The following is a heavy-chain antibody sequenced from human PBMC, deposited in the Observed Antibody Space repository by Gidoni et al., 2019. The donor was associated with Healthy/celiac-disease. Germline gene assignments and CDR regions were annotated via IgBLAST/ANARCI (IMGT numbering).Heavy chain of an antibody. D-gene: IGHD6-19*01. CDR3: AKDHFVAVANLIYYFDY. CDR2: ISYDGSNK. V-gene: IGHV3-30*18. CDR1: GFTFSSYG. J-gene: IGHJ4*02. Sequence: QVQLVESGGGVVQPGRSLRLSCAASGFTFSSYGMHWVRQAPGKGLEWVAVISYDGSNKYYADSVKGRFTISRDNSKNTLYLQMNSLRAEDTAVYYCAKDHFVAVANLIYYFDYWGQGTLVTVSS.